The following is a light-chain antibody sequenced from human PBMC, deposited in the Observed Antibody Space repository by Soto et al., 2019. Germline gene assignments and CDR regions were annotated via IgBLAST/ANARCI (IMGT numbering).Light chain of an antibody. Sequence: DIQMTQSTSSLSASVGDRVTITCQASQDISNYLTWYQQKLGKAPKLLIYDASTRATGVPARVSGSGSGTEFTLTISSLQSEDFAVYYCQHYNNWPNTFGQGTKVDI. CDR1: QDISNY. CDR3: QHYNNWPNT. V-gene: IGKV1-33*01. CDR2: DAS. J-gene: IGKJ2*01.